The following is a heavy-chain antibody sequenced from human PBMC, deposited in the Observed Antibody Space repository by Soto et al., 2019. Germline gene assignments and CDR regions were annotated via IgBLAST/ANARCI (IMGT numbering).Heavy chain of an antibody. CDR1: GYTFTSYG. J-gene: IGHJ6*02. V-gene: IGHV1-18*01. D-gene: IGHD2-2*02. CDR2: ISAYNGNT. CDR3: ARAYTVAEYYYGMDV. Sequence: QVQLVQSGAEVKKPGASVKVSCKASGYTFTSYGISWVRQAPGQGLEWMGWISAYNGNTNYAQKLQGRVTRTTDTSTSTAYMERRSLRSDDTAVYYCARAYTVAEYYYGMDVWGQGTTVTVSS.